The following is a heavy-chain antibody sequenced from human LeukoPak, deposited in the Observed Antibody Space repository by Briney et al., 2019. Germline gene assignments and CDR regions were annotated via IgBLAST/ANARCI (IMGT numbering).Heavy chain of an antibody. CDR2: IYHSGST. V-gene: IGHV4-38-2*02. CDR1: GYSISSGYY. J-gene: IGHJ3*02. CDR3: ARARQPPFDSSGYGGVAFDI. D-gene: IGHD3-22*01. Sequence: SETLSLTCTVSGYSISSGYYWGWIRQPPGKGLEWIGSIYHSGSTYYNPSLKGRVTISVDTSKNQFSLKLSSVTAADTAVYYCARARQPPFDSSGYGGVAFDIWGQGTMVTVSS.